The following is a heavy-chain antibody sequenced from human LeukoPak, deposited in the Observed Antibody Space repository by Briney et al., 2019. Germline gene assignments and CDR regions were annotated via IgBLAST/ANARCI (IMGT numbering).Heavy chain of an antibody. CDR3: ARTTVAGTIQY. CDR2: ISRTGTSI. J-gene: IGHJ1*01. D-gene: IGHD1-14*01. Sequence: PGGSLRLSCAASGFTFSTFSMAWVRQAPGKGLEWVSYISRTGTSIHYADSMRGRFTISRDNTKSSLYLQMNNLRVEDTPLYFCARTTVAGTIQYWGQGTLVIVSS. CDR1: GFTFSTFS. V-gene: IGHV3-21*01.